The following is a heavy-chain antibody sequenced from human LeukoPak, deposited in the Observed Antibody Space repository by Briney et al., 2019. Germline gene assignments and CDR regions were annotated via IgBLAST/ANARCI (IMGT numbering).Heavy chain of an antibody. CDR1: GGSISSYY. J-gene: IGHJ6*03. V-gene: IGHV4-4*07. CDR2: IYTSGST. Sequence: PSETLSLTCTVSGGSISSYYWSWIRQPAGKGLKWIGRIYTSGSTNYNPSLKSRVTMSVDTSKNQFSLKLSSVTAADTAVYYCARASVTYYYYYYMDVWGKGTTVTVSS. CDR3: ARASVTYYYYYYMDV. D-gene: IGHD4-11*01.